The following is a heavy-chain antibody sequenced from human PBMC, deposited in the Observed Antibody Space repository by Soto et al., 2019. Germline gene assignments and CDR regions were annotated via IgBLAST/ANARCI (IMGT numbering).Heavy chain of an antibody. D-gene: IGHD4-17*01. CDR1: GFTFSSYS. CDR2: ISSSSSTI. CDR3: ASGAYGDYYFDY. Sequence: GGSLRLSCAASGFTFSSYSMNWVRQAPGKGLEWVSYISSSSSTIYYADSVKGRFTISRDNAKNSLYLQMNSLRDEDTAVYSCASGAYGDYYFDYWGQGALLTVSS. J-gene: IGHJ4*02. V-gene: IGHV3-48*02.